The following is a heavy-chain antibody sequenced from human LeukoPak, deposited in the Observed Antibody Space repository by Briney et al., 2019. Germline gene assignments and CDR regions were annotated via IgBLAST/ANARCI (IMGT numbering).Heavy chain of an antibody. D-gene: IGHD6-13*01. J-gene: IGHJ4*02. CDR1: GGSISSSNYY. Sequence: SETLSLTCTVSGGSISSSNYYWDWIRQPPGTGLEWIGSIYYSGSTYYNPSLKSRVTISVDTSKSQFSLKLSSVTAADTAVYYCARRTAAGRGDWGQGTLVAVSS. CDR3: ARRTAAGRGD. V-gene: IGHV4-39*01. CDR2: IYYSGST.